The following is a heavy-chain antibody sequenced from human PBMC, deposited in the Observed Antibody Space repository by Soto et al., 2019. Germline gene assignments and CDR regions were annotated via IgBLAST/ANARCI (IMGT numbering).Heavy chain of an antibody. J-gene: IGHJ4*02. Sequence: DSVNVSCKASGYTFTSYGISWVRQAPGQGLEWMGWISAYNGNTNYAQKLQGRVTMTTDTSTSTAYMELRSLRSDDTAVYYCARVLTPTYQLLSDYWGQGTLVTVSS. V-gene: IGHV1-18*01. CDR3: ARVLTPTYQLLSDY. CDR2: ISAYNGNT. D-gene: IGHD2-2*01. CDR1: GYTFTSYG.